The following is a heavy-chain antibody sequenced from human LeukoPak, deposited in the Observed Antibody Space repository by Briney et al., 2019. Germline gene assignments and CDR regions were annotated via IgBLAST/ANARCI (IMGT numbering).Heavy chain of an antibody. V-gene: IGHV3-7*04. D-gene: IGHD3-22*01. CDR3: AKDSSGYYYNLPDY. CDR2: IKEDGSEK. CDR1: GFNFGEFW. Sequence: EGSLRLSCAASGFNFGEFWMAWVRQTPGKGLEWVADIKEDGSEKFYVDSVKGRFTISRDNSKNTLYLQMNSLRAEDTAVYYCAKDSSGYYYNLPDYWGQGTLVTVSS. J-gene: IGHJ4*02.